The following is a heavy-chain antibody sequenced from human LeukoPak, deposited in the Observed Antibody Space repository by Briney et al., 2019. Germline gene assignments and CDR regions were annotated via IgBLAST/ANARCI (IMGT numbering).Heavy chain of an antibody. V-gene: IGHV3-30*04. J-gene: IGHJ3*02. Sequence: GSLRLSCAASGFTFSSYAMHWVRQAPGKGLEWVAVISYDGSNKYYADSVKGRFTISRDNSKNTLYLQMNSLRAEDTAVYYCARDRSSGWFLDAFDIWGQGTMVTVSS. CDR2: ISYDGSNK. CDR1: GFTFSSYA. D-gene: IGHD6-19*01. CDR3: ARDRSSGWFLDAFDI.